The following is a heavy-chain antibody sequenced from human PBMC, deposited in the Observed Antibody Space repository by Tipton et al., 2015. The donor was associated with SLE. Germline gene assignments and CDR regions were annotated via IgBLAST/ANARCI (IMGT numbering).Heavy chain of an antibody. CDR3: ARDRNGAAWFDP. CDR1: GFTFSSYW. J-gene: IGHJ5*02. D-gene: IGHD6-13*01. Sequence: SLRLSCADSGFTFSSYWMHWVRQAPGKGLVWVSRINLDGSSTSYADSVKGRFTISRDNAKNTLYLQMNSLRAEDTAVYYCARDRNGAAWFDPWGQGTLVTVSS. V-gene: IGHV3-74*01. CDR2: INLDGSST.